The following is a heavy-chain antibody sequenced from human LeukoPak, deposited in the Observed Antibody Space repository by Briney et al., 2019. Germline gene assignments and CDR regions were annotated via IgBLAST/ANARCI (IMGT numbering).Heavy chain of an antibody. CDR1: GGSFSGYY. CDR3: ARLRCGDCYPNWFDP. Sequence: PSETLSLTCAVYGGSFSGYYWSWIRQPPGKGLEWIGSIYHSGSTYYNPSLKSPVTISVDTSKNQFSLKLSSVTAADTAVYYCARLRCGDCYPNWFDPWGQGTLVTVSS. V-gene: IGHV4-34*01. D-gene: IGHD2-21*02. CDR2: IYHSGST. J-gene: IGHJ5*02.